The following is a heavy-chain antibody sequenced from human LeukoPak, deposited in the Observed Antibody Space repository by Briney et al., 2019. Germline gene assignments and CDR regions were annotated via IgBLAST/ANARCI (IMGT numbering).Heavy chain of an antibody. Sequence: PGGSLRLSCAASGFTFSSYSMNWVRQAPGKGLEWVSYISSSSSTIYYADSVKGRFTISRDNAKNSLYLQMNSLRAEDTAVYYCARDREGYWGDYFDYWGQGTLVTVSS. CDR3: ARDREGYWGDYFDY. D-gene: IGHD7-27*01. J-gene: IGHJ4*02. V-gene: IGHV3-48*04. CDR2: ISSSSSTI. CDR1: GFTFSSYS.